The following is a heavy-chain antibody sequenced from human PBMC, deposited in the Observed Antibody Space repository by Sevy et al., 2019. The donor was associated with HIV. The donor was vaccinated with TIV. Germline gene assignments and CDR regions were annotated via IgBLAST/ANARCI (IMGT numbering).Heavy chain of an antibody. V-gene: IGHV3-23*01. J-gene: IGHJ4*02. CDR3: AGGNTTMITDLDY. CDR1: GLTLTTTG. Sequence: GGSLRLSCAASGLTLTTTGMSGVRQAPGKGLEWVAGVTSDGTTYYADSVRDRFTVSRDNSKNTLYLQLNSLRADDTAVFYCAGGNTTMITDLDYWGQGTLVTVSS. D-gene: IGHD3-16*01. CDR2: VTSDGTT.